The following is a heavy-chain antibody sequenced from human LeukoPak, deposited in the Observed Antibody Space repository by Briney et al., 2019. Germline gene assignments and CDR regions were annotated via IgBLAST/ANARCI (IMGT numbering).Heavy chain of an antibody. D-gene: IGHD5-24*01. CDR2: IDLNSGGA. CDR3: ARRTTEMVNDY. J-gene: IGHJ4*02. V-gene: IGHV1-2*02. CDR1: GYTFTSYY. Sequence: ASVTVSCKASGYTFTSYYIHWVRQAPGQGIEWMGWIDLNSGGADYAQRFPGRVTITRDTSSSTAYMELYSLRSDDTAVYYCARRTTEMVNDYWGERSLLSVSS.